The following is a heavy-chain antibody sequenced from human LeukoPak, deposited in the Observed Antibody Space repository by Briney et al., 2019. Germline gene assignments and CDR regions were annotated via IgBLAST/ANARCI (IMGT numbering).Heavy chain of an antibody. CDR3: AKKGRRVGAKGDAFDI. V-gene: IGHV3-23*01. Sequence: PGGSLRLSCVASGFTFSNYWMSWVRQAPGKGLEWVSAISGSGGSTYYADSVKGRFTTSRDNSKNTLYLQMNSLRAEDTAVYYCAKKGRRVGAKGDAFDIWGQGTMVTVSS. CDR1: GFTFSNYW. J-gene: IGHJ3*02. D-gene: IGHD1-26*01. CDR2: ISGSGGST.